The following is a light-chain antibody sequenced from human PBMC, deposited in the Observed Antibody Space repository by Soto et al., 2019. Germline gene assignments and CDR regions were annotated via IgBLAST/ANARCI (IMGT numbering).Light chain of an antibody. CDR1: SSNIGSNY. J-gene: IGLJ1*01. V-gene: IGLV1-47*01. CDR2: RNN. CDR3: AARDDRLPYV. Sequence: QSVLTQPPSASGTPGQRVTISCSGSSSNIGSNYVYWYQQLPGTAPKLLIYRNNQRPSGVPDRFSGSKSGTSASLAISGPRFEDEADYYCAARDDRLPYVFRTGTKVPVL.